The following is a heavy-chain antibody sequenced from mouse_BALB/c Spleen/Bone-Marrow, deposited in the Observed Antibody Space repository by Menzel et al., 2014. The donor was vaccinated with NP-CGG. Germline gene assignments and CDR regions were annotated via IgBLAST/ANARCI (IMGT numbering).Heavy chain of an antibody. CDR1: GFAFSSYG. CDR3: ARDYYGSSYAMDY. V-gene: IGHV5-6-3*01. D-gene: IGHD1-1*01. J-gene: IGHJ4*01. Sequence: DVMLVESGGGLVQPGGSLKLSCAASGFAFSSYGMSWVRQTPDKRLELVATINSNGGSTYYPDSVKGRFTISRDTAQNTLRLQKRRLKTEDTAMYYCARDYYGSSYAMDYWGQGTSVTVSS. CDR2: INSNGGST.